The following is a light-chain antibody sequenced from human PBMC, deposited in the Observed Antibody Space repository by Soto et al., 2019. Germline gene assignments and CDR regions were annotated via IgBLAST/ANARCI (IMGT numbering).Light chain of an antibody. CDR1: DNIVHW. CDR3: LHDYSYPRT. J-gene: IGKJ1*01. Sequence: DIQMTQSPSTLSASVGDRVAITCRASDNIVHWVAWYQQKPGKAPKLLIYKAANLADEVPSRFAGSGSGTDFTLTIRSLQPEDSATYYCLHDYSYPRTFGQGTKVDI. V-gene: IGKV1-5*03. CDR2: KAA.